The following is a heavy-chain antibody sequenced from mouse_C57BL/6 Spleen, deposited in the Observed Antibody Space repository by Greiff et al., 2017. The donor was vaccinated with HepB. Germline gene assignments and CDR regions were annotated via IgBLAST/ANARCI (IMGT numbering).Heavy chain of an antibody. CDR3: ARVTGSSPWVAY. CDR1: GFNIKDYY. J-gene: IGHJ3*01. CDR2: IDPEDGET. V-gene: IGHV14-2*01. D-gene: IGHD6-1*01. Sequence: EVQRVESGAELVKPGASVKLSCTASGFNIKDYYMHWVKQRTEPGLEWIGRIDPEDGETKYAPKFQGKATITADTSSNTAYLQLSSLTSEDTAVDYGARVTGSSPWVAYWGQGTLVTVSA.